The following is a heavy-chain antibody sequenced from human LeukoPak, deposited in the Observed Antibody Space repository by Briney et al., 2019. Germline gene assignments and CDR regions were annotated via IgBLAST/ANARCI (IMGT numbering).Heavy chain of an antibody. V-gene: IGHV3-11*04. CDR3: ARGKYQLLHNWFDP. Sequence: GGSLRLSCAASGFTFSDYYMSWIRQAPGKGLEWVSYISSSGSTIYCADSVKGRFTISRDNAKSSLYLQMNSLRAEDTAVYYCARGKYQLLHNWFDPWGQGTLVTVSS. CDR2: ISSSGSTI. D-gene: IGHD2-2*01. J-gene: IGHJ5*02. CDR1: GFTFSDYY.